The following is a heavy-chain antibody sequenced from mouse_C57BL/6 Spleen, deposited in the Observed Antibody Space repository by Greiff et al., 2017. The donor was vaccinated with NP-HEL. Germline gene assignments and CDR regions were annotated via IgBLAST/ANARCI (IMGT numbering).Heavy chain of an antibody. CDR1: GYAFSSSW. CDR2: IYPGDGDT. J-gene: IGHJ2*01. CDR3: ARSSPDYYGSSSFDY. D-gene: IGHD1-1*01. V-gene: IGHV1-82*01. Sequence: QVQLKQSGPELVKPGASVKISCKASGYAFSSSWMNWVKQRPGKGLEWIGRIYPGDGDTNYNGKFKGKATLTADKSSSTAYMQLSSLTSEDSAVYFCARSSPDYYGSSSFDYWGQGTTLTVSS.